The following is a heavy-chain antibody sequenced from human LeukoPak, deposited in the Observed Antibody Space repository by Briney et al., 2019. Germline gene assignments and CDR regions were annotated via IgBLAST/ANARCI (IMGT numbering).Heavy chain of an antibody. D-gene: IGHD5-18*01. V-gene: IGHV4-59*01. CDR2: IYYSGST. CDR1: GGSISSYY. J-gene: IGHJ4*02. CDR3: ARDRWLGY. Sequence: SETLSLTCTVSGGSISSYYWSWVRQPPGKGLEWIGYIYYSGSTNYNPSLKSRVTISVDTSKNQFSLKVSSVTAADTAVYYCARDRWLGYWGQGTLVTVTS.